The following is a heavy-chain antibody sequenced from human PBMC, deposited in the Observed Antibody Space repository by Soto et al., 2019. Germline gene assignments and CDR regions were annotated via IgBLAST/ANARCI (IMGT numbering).Heavy chain of an antibody. CDR3: AAAYDFWSGYSSYYGMDV. J-gene: IGHJ6*02. Sequence: GASVKLSCKASGFTFTSSAVQWVRQARGQRLEWIGWIVVGSGNTNYAQKFQERVTITRDMSTSTAYMELSSLRSEDTAVYYCAAAYDFWSGYSSYYGMDVWGQGTTVTVS. CDR2: IVVGSGNT. D-gene: IGHD3-3*01. CDR1: GFTFTSSA. V-gene: IGHV1-58*01.